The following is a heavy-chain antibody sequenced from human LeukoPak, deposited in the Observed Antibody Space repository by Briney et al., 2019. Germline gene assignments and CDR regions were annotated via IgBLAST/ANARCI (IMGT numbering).Heavy chain of an antibody. V-gene: IGHV4-59*01. CDR1: GGSITNDY. J-gene: IGHJ4*02. CDR3: ATSYDHGWLIGS. D-gene: IGHD3-16*01. CDR2: IHYSGTI. Sequence: PSETLSLTCTVSGGSITNDYWNWLRQSSGKQLEWIGSIHYSGTINYRPSLKSRITRSLDTSKNQFSLKLTSVTAAATAMYYCATSYDHGWLIGSWGQGTLVTVSS.